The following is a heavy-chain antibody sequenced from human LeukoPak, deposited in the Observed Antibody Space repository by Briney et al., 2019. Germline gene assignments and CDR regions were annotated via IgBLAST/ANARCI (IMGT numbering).Heavy chain of an antibody. CDR1: GYTFTNNF. CDR2: INPNSGGT. Sequence: ASVKVSCKASGYTFTNNFMHWVRQAPGQGLEWMGWINPNSGGTNYAQKFQGRVTMTRDTSISTAYMELSRLRSDDTAVYYCAKTRWATEDDASDIWGQGTMVTVSS. CDR3: AKTRWATEDDASDI. V-gene: IGHV1-2*02. D-gene: IGHD4-23*01. J-gene: IGHJ3*02.